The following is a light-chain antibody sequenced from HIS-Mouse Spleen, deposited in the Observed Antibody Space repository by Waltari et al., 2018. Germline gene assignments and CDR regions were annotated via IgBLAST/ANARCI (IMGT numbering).Light chain of an antibody. CDR2: AAS. CDR3: QQYYSFPPGT. CDR1: PGISSY. Sequence: IWMTQSPSLLSASTGDRVTISCRMSPGISSYLACYQQKPGKAPDLLIYAASTLQSGVPSRFSGSGSGTDFTLTISCLQSEDFATYYCQQYYSFPPGTFGQGTKLEIK. J-gene: IGKJ2*02. V-gene: IGKV1D-8*02.